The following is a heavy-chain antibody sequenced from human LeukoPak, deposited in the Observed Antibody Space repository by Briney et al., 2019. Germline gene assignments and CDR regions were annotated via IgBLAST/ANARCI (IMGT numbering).Heavy chain of an antibody. CDR3: ARWTTLVRGFDY. Sequence: SETLSLTCTFSCGSISTYYWSWIRQPAGKGQEWIGLIYISCSTNYNPSLQSQVSMSVDTSNNPFSLKLSSVTAADTAVYYCARWTTLVRGFDYWGQGTLVTVSS. J-gene: IGHJ4*02. V-gene: IGHV4-4*07. CDR2: IYISCST. D-gene: IGHD3-10*01. CDR1: CGSISTYY.